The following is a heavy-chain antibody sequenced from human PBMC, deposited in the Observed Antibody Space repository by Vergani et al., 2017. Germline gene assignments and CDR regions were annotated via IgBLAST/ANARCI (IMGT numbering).Heavy chain of an antibody. Sequence: VQLVESGGGVVQLGGSLRLSCAASGFTFSSYGMHWVRQAPGKGLEWVAFIRYDGSNKYYADSVKGRFTISRDNSKNTLYLQMNSLRAEDTAVYYCATRPMTTVTSSYYYGMDVWGQGTTVTVSS. J-gene: IGHJ6*02. CDR2: IRYDGSNK. CDR3: ATRPMTTVTSSYYYGMDV. D-gene: IGHD4-17*01. V-gene: IGHV3-30*02. CDR1: GFTFSSYG.